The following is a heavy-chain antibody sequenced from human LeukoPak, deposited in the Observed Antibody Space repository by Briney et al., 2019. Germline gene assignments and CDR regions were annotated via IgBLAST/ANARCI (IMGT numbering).Heavy chain of an antibody. Sequence: GGSLRLSCAASGFTFSTYAMHWVRQAPGKGLEWEALISYDGSNKYYADSVKGRFTISRDNSKNTLYLQVNSLRAEDTAVYYCAREGSSYRYAYRDGYIRTHYFDYWGQGTLVTVSS. CDR1: GFTFSTYA. J-gene: IGHJ4*02. CDR2: ISYDGSNK. V-gene: IGHV3-30*04. D-gene: IGHD5-24*01. CDR3: AREGSSYRYAYRDGYIRTHYFDY.